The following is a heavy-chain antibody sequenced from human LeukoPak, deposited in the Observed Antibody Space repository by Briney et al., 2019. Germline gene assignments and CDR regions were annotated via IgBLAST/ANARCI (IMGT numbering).Heavy chain of an antibody. J-gene: IGHJ4*02. V-gene: IGHV3-23*01. CDR3: AKEAYDYIWGSYRYPRV. D-gene: IGHD3-16*02. CDR1: GFTFSSYA. Sequence: GGSLRLSCAASGFTFSSYAMSWVRQAPGKGLEWVSAISGSGGSTYYADSVKGRFTISRDNSKNTLYLQMNSLRAEDTAVYYCAKEAYDYIWGSYRYPRVWGQGTLVTVSS. CDR2: ISGSGGST.